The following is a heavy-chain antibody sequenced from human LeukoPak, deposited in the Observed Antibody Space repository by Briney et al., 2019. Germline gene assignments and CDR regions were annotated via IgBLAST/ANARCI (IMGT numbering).Heavy chain of an antibody. J-gene: IGHJ4*02. CDR2: ISSSGSTI. D-gene: IGHD3-22*01. CDR1: GFTFSDYY. V-gene: IGHV3-11*01. CDR3: ATKNQYYYDSSGYL. Sequence: GGSLRLSCAASGFTFSDYYMSWIRQAPGKGLEWVSYISSSGSTIYYADSVKGRLTISRDNAKNSLYLQMNSLRAEDTAVYYCATKNQYYYDSSGYLWGQGTLVTVSS.